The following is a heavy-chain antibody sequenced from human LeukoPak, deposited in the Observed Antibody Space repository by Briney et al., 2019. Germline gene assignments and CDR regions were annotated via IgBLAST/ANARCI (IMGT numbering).Heavy chain of an antibody. J-gene: IGHJ6*02. Sequence: GGSLRLSCAASGFTFSDYVMNWVRQAPGKGLEWVSYISTHGNYIYYADSLKGRFTISRDNAENSLFLQMNSLRAEDTAVYYCAKSGNDHYYYGMDVWGQGTTVTVSS. V-gene: IGHV3-21*01. CDR3: AKSGNDHYYYGMDV. CDR1: GFTFSDYV. D-gene: IGHD3-10*01. CDR2: ISTHGNYI.